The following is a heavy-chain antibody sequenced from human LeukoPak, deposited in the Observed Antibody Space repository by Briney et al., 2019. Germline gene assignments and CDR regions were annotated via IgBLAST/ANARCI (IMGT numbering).Heavy chain of an antibody. CDR3: ARGKYGSSSLIDY. D-gene: IGHD6-6*01. CDR2: ISGSGSTI. V-gene: IGHV3-48*03. J-gene: IGHJ4*02. Sequence: PGGSLRLSRAASGFTFSSYEMNWVRQAPGKGLEWVSYISGSGSTIYYADSVKGRFTISRDNAKNSLYLQMNSLRAEDTAVYYCARGKYGSSSLIDYWGQGTLVTVSS. CDR1: GFTFSSYE.